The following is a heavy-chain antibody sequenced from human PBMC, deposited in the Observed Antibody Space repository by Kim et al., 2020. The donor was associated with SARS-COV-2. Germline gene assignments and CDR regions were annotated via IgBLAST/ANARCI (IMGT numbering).Heavy chain of an antibody. CDR1: GFTFSSYG. CDR3: ARDLWFGELFSYFDY. J-gene: IGHJ4*02. CDR2: IWYDGSNK. V-gene: IGHV3-33*08. Sequence: GGSLRLSCAASGFTFSSYGMHWVRQAPGKGLEWVAVIWYDGSNKYYADSVKGRFTISRDNSKNTLYLQMNSLRAEDTAVYYCARDLWFGELFSYFDYWGQGTLVTVSS. D-gene: IGHD3-10*01.